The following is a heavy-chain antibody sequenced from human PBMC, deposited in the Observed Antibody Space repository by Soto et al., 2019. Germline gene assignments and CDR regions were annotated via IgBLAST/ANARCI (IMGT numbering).Heavy chain of an antibody. CDR1: GYTFTIYA. D-gene: IGHD6-6*01. V-gene: IGHV1-3*01. Sequence: ASVKVSCKASGYTFTIYAMHWVRQAPGQRLEWMGWINAGNGNTKYSQKFQGRVTITRDTSASTAYMELSSLRSEDTAVYYCARVRASQDSSSSPMDVWGKGTTVTVSS. CDR3: ARVRASQDSSSSPMDV. J-gene: IGHJ6*03. CDR2: INAGNGNT.